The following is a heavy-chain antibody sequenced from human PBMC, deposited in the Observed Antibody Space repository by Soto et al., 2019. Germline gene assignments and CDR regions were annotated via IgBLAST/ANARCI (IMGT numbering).Heavy chain of an antibody. D-gene: IGHD1-26*01. CDR3: AKDALGGSYSYCDY. Sequence: GGSLRLSCAASGFTFSSYAMSWVRQAPGKGLEWVSAISGSGTGTYYADSVKGRFTISRDKSKNTLYLQMNSLRAEVTAVYYCAKDALGGSYSYCDYSGQGTLVPVSS. CDR2: ISGSGTGT. CDR1: GFTFSSYA. V-gene: IGHV3-23*01. J-gene: IGHJ4*02.